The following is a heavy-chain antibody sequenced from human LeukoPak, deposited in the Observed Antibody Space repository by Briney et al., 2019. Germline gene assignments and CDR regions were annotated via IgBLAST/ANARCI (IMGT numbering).Heavy chain of an antibody. CDR1: GFTFRSYA. CDR3: ARDGTAAGLYFDL. CDR2: ISGSGGST. J-gene: IGHJ4*01. V-gene: IGHV3-23*01. Sequence: QPGGSLRLSCAASGFTFRSYARSWVRQAPGKGLEWVSAISGSGGSTYYADPVKGRFTISRDNTKNSLYLQMSSLRAEDTAVYYCARDGTAAGLYFDLWGQGTLVTVSS. D-gene: IGHD6-13*01.